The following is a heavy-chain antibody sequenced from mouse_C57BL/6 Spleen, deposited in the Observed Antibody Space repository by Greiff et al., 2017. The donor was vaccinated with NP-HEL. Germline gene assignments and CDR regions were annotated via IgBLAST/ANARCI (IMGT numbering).Heavy chain of an antibody. Sequence: VQLQQPGAELVKPGASVKLSCKASGYTFTSYWMHWVKQRPGQGLEWIGMIHPNSGSTNYNEKFKSKATLTVDKSSSTAYMQLSSLTSEDSAVYYCARGYGSSYGYFDVWGTGTTVTVSS. J-gene: IGHJ1*03. CDR3: ARGYGSSYGYFDV. CDR2: IHPNSGST. D-gene: IGHD1-1*01. CDR1: GYTFTSYW. V-gene: IGHV1-64*01.